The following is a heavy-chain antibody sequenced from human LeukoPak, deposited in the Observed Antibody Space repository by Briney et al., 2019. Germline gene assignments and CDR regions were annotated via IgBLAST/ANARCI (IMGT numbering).Heavy chain of an antibody. CDR1: GYTFTSYG. Sequence: ASVKVSCKASGYTFTSYGISWVRQAPGQGLEWMGWIGAYNGNTNYAQKLQGRVTMTTDTSTSTAYMELRSLRSDDTAVYYCARVSVTYYYGSGTPNWFDPWGQGTLVTVSS. D-gene: IGHD3-10*01. J-gene: IGHJ5*02. V-gene: IGHV1-18*01. CDR3: ARVSVTYYYGSGTPNWFDP. CDR2: IGAYNGNT.